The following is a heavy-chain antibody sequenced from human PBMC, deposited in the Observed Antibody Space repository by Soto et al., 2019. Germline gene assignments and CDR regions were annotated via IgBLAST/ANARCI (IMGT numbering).Heavy chain of an antibody. J-gene: IGHJ5*02. D-gene: IGHD3-3*01. V-gene: IGHV4-59*01. CDR3: ARGVDEARGFDP. Sequence: SETLSLTCTVSGGSISSYYWSWIRQPPGKGLEWIGYIYYSGSTNYNPSLKSRVTISVDTSKNQSSLKLSSVTAADTAVYYCARGVDEARGFDPWGQGTLVTVSS. CDR2: IYYSGST. CDR1: GGSISSYY.